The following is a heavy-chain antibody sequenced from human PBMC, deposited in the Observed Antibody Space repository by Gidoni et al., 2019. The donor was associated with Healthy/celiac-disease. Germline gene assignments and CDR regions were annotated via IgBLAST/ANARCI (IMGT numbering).Heavy chain of an antibody. J-gene: IGHJ4*02. CDR2: ISYDGSNK. Sequence: QVQLVASGGGVVQHGRSLRRSCAASGFTFSSYGMHWVRQAPGKGLEWVAVISYDGSNKYYADSVKGRFTISRDNSKNTLYLQMNSLRAEDTAVYYCAREGQDGERLYYFDYWGQGTLVTVSS. CDR1: GFTFSSYG. CDR3: AREGQDGERLYYFDY. D-gene: IGHD1-1*01. V-gene: IGHV3-30*03.